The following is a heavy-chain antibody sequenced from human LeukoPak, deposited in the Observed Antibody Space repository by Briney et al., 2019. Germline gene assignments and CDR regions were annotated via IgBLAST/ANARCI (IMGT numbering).Heavy chain of an antibody. CDR3: ARYSSSWSSFGY. J-gene: IGHJ4*02. V-gene: IGHV4-39*07. CDR2: IYYSGST. CDR1: GGSISSSSYY. D-gene: IGHD6-13*01. Sequence: PSETLSLTCTVSGGSISSSSYYWGWIRQPPGKGLEWIGSIYYSGSTYYNPSLKSRVTISVDTSKNQFSLKLSSVTAADTAVYYCARYSSSWSSFGYWGQGTLVTVSS.